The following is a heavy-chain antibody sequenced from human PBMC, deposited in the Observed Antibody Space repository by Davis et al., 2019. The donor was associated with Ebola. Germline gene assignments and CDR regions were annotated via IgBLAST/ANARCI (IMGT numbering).Heavy chain of an antibody. CDR1: GYSFTSYW. J-gene: IGHJ3*02. D-gene: IGHD2-15*01. V-gene: IGHV5-51*01. CDR3: ASLRRTISGMDDAFDI. Sequence: KVSCKGSGYSFTSYWIGWVRQMPGKGLEWMGIIYPGDSDTRYSPSFQGQVTISADKSTSTAYLQWSSLRASDTAMYYCASLRRTISGMDDAFDIWGQGTMVTVSS. CDR2: IYPGDSDT.